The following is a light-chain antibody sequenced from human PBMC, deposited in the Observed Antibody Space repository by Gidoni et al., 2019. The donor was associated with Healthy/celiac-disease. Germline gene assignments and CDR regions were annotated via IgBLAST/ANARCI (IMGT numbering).Light chain of an antibody. CDR2: SAS. CDR1: QSISSY. Sequence: DIQMPQSPSSLSASVGDRLPITCRASQSISSYLHWYQQKPGKAPKLLIYSASSLQSVVPSRFSGSGSSTDFSLTTSSLQPDDFATFYCQQSYSTPTFTFGQGTRLEIK. CDR3: QQSYSTPTFT. V-gene: IGKV1-39*01. J-gene: IGKJ5*01.